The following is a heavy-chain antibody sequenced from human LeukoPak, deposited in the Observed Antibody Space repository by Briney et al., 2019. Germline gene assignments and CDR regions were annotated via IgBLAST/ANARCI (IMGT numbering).Heavy chain of an antibody. J-gene: IGHJ4*02. V-gene: IGHV4-59*01. CDR2: IYYSGST. Sequence: SETLSLTRTVSGGSISSYYWSWIRQPPGKGLEWIGCIYYSGSTNYNPSLKSRVTISVDTSKNQFSLKLSSVTAADTAVYYCARTEGRLLWFGELSPFDYWGQGTLVTVSS. CDR3: ARTEGRLLWFGELSPFDY. D-gene: IGHD3-10*01. CDR1: GGSISSYY.